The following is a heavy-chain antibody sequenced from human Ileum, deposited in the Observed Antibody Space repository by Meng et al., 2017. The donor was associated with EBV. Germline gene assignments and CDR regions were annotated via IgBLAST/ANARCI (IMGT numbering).Heavy chain of an antibody. J-gene: IGHJ5*02. V-gene: IGHV4-59*01. CDR3: ARTRGSAGAGADP. D-gene: IGHD6-19*01. Sequence: QVELEEVGPGLWKPSETLSLTSTVSGGSLSGYDWSWIRQPPGKGLEWIGYYYYSGNANYNPYLKSRLRLSVDTSKNQFSLNLDSVTAADTAVYYCARTRGSAGAGADPWGQGTLVTVSS. CDR2: YYYSGNA. CDR1: GGSLSGYD.